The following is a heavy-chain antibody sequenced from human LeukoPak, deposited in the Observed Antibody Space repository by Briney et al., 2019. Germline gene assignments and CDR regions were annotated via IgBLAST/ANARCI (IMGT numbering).Heavy chain of an antibody. J-gene: IGHJ4*02. Sequence: GGSLRLSCAAPGFTFSSYAMSWVRQAPGKGLEWVSAISGSGGSTYYADSVKGRFTISRDNSKNTLYLQMNSLRAEDTAVYYCAKDNYCSSTNCFFDYWGQGTLVTVSS. D-gene: IGHD2-2*01. CDR2: ISGSGGST. V-gene: IGHV3-23*01. CDR3: AKDNYCSSTNCFFDY. CDR1: GFTFSSYA.